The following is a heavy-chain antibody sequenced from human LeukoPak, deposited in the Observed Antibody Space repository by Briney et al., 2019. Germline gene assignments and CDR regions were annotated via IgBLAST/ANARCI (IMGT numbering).Heavy chain of an antibody. Sequence: ASVKVSCKASGYTFTDYYMHWVRQAPGQRLEWMGWINPNTGGTNSAQKFQGRVTMTRNTSISTAYMELSSLRSEDTAVYYCAIRGESIDYWGRGTLVTVSS. V-gene: IGHV1-2*02. CDR2: INPNTGGT. J-gene: IGHJ4*02. CDR3: AIRGESIDY. D-gene: IGHD3-10*01. CDR1: GYTFTDYY.